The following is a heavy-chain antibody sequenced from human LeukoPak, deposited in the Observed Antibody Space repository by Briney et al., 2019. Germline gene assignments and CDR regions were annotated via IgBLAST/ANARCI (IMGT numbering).Heavy chain of an antibody. V-gene: IGHV3-30-3*01. CDR2: ISYDGSNK. CDR1: GFTFSSYA. J-gene: IGHJ6*02. CDR3: ARDSGYCSSTSCYPNPSYYYYGMDV. Sequence: TGGSLRLSCAASGFTFSSYAMHWVRQAPGKGLEWVAVISYDGSNKYYADSVKGRFTISRDNSKNTLYLQMNSPRAEDTAVYYCARDSGYCSSTSCYPNPSYYYYGMDVWGQGATVTVSS. D-gene: IGHD2-2*01.